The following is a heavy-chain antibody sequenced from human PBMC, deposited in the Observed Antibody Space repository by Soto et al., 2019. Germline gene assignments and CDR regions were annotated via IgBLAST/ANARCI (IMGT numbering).Heavy chain of an antibody. Sequence: EVQLVESGGGLVQPGGSLRLSCAASGFTFSSYSMNWVRQAPGKGLEWVSYISSSSTTKYYADSVKGRFTISRDNAKNPLYLQMTSLRAEDTAVYYCARDGCSGSNCLSWFDPWGQGTLVTVSS. CDR3: ARDGCSGSNCLSWFDP. CDR1: GFTFSSYS. D-gene: IGHD2-15*01. J-gene: IGHJ5*02. CDR2: ISSSSTTK. V-gene: IGHV3-48*01.